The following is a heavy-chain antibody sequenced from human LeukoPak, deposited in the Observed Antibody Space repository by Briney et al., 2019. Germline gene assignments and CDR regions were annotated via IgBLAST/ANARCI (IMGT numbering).Heavy chain of an antibody. CDR2: ICYDGSKK. CDR1: GFTFSNYG. D-gene: IGHD4-17*01. CDR3: ARETGYGDYKGGYGMDV. J-gene: IGHJ6*02. V-gene: IGHV3-33*01. Sequence: GGSLRLSCTASGFTFSNYGIHWVRQAPGEGLKWVAVICYDGSKKYYADSVKGGFTISRDNSKNTLYLQMNSLTADDTAEYYCARETGYGDYKGGYGMDVWGQGTTVTVSS.